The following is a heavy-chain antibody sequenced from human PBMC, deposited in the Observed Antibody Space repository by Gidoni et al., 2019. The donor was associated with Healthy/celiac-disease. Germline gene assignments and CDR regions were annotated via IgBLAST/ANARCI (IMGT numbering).Heavy chain of an antibody. CDR3: ARGAITFGGVISHFDY. CDR1: GGSISSGGYY. J-gene: IGHJ4*02. D-gene: IGHD3-16*01. V-gene: IGHV4-31*03. CDR2: IYYSGST. Sequence: QVQLQESGPGLVKPSQTLSLTCTVSGGSISSGGYYWSWIRQHPGKGLEWIGYIYYSGSTYYNPSLKSRVTISVDTSKNQFSLKLSSVTAADTAVYYCARGAITFGGVISHFDYWGQGTLVTVSS.